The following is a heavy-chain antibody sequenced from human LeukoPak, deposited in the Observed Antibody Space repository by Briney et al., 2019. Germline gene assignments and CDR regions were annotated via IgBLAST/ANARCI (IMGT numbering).Heavy chain of an antibody. CDR1: GFTSIAYA. D-gene: IGHD2-8*01. V-gene: IGHV3-23*01. Sequence: GGSLRLSCVGSGFTSIAYALTWARQAPGKGLEWVSGISGGGVTTYYADSVKGRFTISRDNSKNTLYLQMNSLRAEDTAVYYCAKARAPVSYYYYGMDVWGQGTTVTVSS. CDR3: AKARAPVSYYYYGMDV. CDR2: ISGGGVTT. J-gene: IGHJ6*02.